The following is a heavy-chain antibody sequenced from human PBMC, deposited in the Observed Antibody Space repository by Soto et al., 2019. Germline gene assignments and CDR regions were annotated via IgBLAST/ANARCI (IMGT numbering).Heavy chain of an antibody. V-gene: IGHV3-23*01. CDR1: GFTFSSYA. J-gene: IGHJ4*02. CDR2: ISGSGGST. CDR3: AKSLAGSREYYFDA. D-gene: IGHD3-10*01. Sequence: EVQLLDSGGGLVQPGGSLRLSCAASGFTFSSYAMIWVRQATGKGLEWVSAISGSGGSTYYADPVKGRFTISSDNAKHTRYLQMNSLRDEDTAVYYCAKSLAGSREYYFDAWGQGTLGTVSS.